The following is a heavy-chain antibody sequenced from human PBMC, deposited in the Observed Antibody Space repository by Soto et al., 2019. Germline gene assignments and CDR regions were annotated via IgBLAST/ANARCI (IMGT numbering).Heavy chain of an antibody. CDR1: GYTFTGYY. CDR3: ARGLKLRYFDWFYAFDI. V-gene: IGHV1-2*04. CDR2: INPNSGGT. Sequence: VASVKVSCKASGYTFTGYYMHWVRQAPGQGLGWMGWINPNSGGTNYAQKFQGWVTMTRDTSISTAYMELSRLRSDDTAVYYCARGLKLRYFDWFYAFDIWGQGTMVTVSS. D-gene: IGHD3-9*01. J-gene: IGHJ3*02.